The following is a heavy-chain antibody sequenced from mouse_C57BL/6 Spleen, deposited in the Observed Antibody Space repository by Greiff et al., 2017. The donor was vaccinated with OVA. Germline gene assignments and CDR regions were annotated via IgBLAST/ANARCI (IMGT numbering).Heavy chain of an antibody. V-gene: IGHV1-82*01. D-gene: IGHD2-12*01. CDR1: GYAFSSSW. CDR3: ARDSNDGGAPWFAY. Sequence: VQLQQSGPELVKPGASVKISCKASGYAFSSSWMNWVKQRPGKGLEWIGRIYPGDGDTNYNGKFKGKATLTADKSSSTAYMQLSSLTSEDSAVYFCARDSNDGGAPWFAYWGQGTLVTVSA. CDR2: IYPGDGDT. J-gene: IGHJ3*01.